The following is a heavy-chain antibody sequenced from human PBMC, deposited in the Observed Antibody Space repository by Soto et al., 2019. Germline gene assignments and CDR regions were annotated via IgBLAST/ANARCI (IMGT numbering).Heavy chain of an antibody. J-gene: IGHJ4*02. V-gene: IGHV5-51*01. CDR3: ASLRYSSSWSD. Sequence: GESLKISCKGSGYSFTTYWIAWVRQMPGKVLDLMGITYPGDSYTRXXPSFQGQXXISAYKSISTXYLQWXILKASDTAMYYCASLRYSSSWSDWCQGTLVTVSS. CDR1: GYSFTTYW. D-gene: IGHD6-13*01. CDR2: TYPGDSYT.